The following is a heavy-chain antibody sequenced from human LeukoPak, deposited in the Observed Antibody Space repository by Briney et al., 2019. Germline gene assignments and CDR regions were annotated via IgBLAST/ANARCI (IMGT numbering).Heavy chain of an antibody. Sequence: ASVKVSCKASGYTFTGYYMHWVRQAPGQGLEWMGWINPNSGGTNYAQKFQGRVTMTRDTSISTAYMELSRLRSDDTAVYYCARDYLMHGWNLDYWGQGTLVTVSS. V-gene: IGHV1-2*02. J-gene: IGHJ4*02. CDR1: GYTFTGYY. D-gene: IGHD6-19*01. CDR3: ARDYLMHGWNLDY. CDR2: INPNSGGT.